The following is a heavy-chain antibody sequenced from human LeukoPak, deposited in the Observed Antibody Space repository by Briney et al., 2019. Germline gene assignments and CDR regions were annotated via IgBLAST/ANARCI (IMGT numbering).Heavy chain of an antibody. CDR2: INPNSGGT. D-gene: IGHD2-2*01. J-gene: IGHJ5*02. V-gene: IGHV1-2*02. CDR3: ARTGQYQLLYWFDP. Sequence: ASVKVSCKASGYTFTGYYMHWVRQAPGQWLEWMGWINPNSGGTNYAQKFQGRVTMTRDTSISTAYMELSRLRSDDTAVYYCARTGQYQLLYWFDPWGQGTLVTVSS. CDR1: GYTFTGYY.